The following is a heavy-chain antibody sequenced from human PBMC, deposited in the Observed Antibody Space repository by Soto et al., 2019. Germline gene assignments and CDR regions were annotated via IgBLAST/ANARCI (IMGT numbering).Heavy chain of an antibody. V-gene: IGHV3-21*01. CDR2: ISSSSSYI. J-gene: IGHJ4*02. CDR1: GFTFSSYS. D-gene: IGHD6-19*01. Sequence: GGSLRLSCAASGFTFSSYSMNWVRQAPGKGLEWVSSISSSSSYIYYADSVKGRFTISRDNAKNSLYLQMNSPRAEDTAVYYCARDPVQYSSGWYYFDYWGQGTLVTVSS. CDR3: ARDPVQYSSGWYYFDY.